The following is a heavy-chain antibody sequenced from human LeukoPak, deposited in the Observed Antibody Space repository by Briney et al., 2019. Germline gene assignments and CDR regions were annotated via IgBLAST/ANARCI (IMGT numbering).Heavy chain of an antibody. V-gene: IGHV3-48*03. CDR2: ISSSGGTI. CDR1: GFTFSSYE. J-gene: IGHJ4*02. D-gene: IGHD3-10*01. Sequence: PGGSLRLSCAASGFTFSSYEMNWVRQAPGKGLEWVSYISSSGGTIYYADSVQGRFTISRDNAKNSLFLLMNSLRAEDTAVYYCARNRGGSGSPLPLWDQGTLVTVSS. CDR3: ARNRGGSGSPLPL.